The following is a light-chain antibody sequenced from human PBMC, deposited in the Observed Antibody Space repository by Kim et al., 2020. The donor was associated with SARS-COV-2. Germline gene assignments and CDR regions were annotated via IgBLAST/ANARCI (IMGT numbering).Light chain of an antibody. V-gene: IGLV1-47*02. J-gene: IGLJ3*02. Sequence: QPVLTQPPSASGTPGRRVTISCSGRTSNIGRNYVYWHQQLPGTAPKLLIFSNNQRPSVVPDRFSGSKSGTSASLAISGLRSADEAEYYCAVWDDSLNGWVFGGGTQLTVL. CDR2: SNN. CDR3: AVWDDSLNGWV. CDR1: TSNIGRNY.